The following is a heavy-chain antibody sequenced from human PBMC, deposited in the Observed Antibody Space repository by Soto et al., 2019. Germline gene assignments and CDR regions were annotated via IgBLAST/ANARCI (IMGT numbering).Heavy chain of an antibody. CDR1: GVSIKSSS. D-gene: IGHD6-6*01. Sequence: QVQLVQSGAELKKPGSSVKVSCKVSGVSIKSSSITWVRQALGQGLEWMGGTIPLFGTPHYAQKFQGRVTITADESTSTVYMDVSSLRSEDTAVYYCTRSSGLTNWLDPWGQGTLITVSS. V-gene: IGHV1-69*12. CDR3: TRSSGLTNWLDP. J-gene: IGHJ5*02. CDR2: TIPLFGTP.